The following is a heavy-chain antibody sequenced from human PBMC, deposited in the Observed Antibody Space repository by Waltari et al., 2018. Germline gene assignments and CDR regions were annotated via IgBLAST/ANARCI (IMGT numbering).Heavy chain of an antibody. CDR3: VRGWLENSFDL. J-gene: IGHJ3*01. CDR1: GFKISGFS. Sequence: LWESGGGLIQPGGSLRLSGEASGFKISGFSVDWVRQDPGKGLEWIACIGPGGSPIYYADSVRGLFTISRHDVDNLVYLQMENLRDEDSALYYCVRGWLENSFDLWGQGTRVTVSS. CDR2: IGPGGSPI. D-gene: IGHD3-9*01. V-gene: IGHV3-48*02.